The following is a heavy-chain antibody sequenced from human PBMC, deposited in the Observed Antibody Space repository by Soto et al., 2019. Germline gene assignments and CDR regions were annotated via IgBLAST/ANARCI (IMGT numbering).Heavy chain of an antibody. J-gene: IGHJ6*02. CDR1: GGSISSSSYY. D-gene: IGHD1-26*01. CDR2: IYYSGST. CDR3: TKQKGDSRSYNGMDV. V-gene: IGHV4-39*01. Sequence: PSETLSLTCTVSGGSISSSSYYWGWIRQPPGKGLECIGSIYYSGSTYYNPSLKSRVTISVDTSKNQFSLKLSSVTAADTAVYYCTKQKGDSRSYNGMDVWGQGTTGTVSS.